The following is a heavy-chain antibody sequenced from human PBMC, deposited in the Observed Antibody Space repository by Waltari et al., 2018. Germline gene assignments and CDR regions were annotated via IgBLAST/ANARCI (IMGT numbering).Heavy chain of an antibody. CDR1: GYSISSGYY. V-gene: IGHV4-38-2*02. D-gene: IGHD1-26*01. Sequence: QVQLQESGPGLVKPSATLSLTCTVSGYSISSGYYLDWIRQPPGKGLECIGRIYHSGRTYYHPSLKSRVTISVDTSKNQFSLKLSSVTAADTAVYYCARDEGATPWFDPWGQGTLVTGSS. J-gene: IGHJ5*02. CDR2: IYHSGRT. CDR3: ARDEGATPWFDP.